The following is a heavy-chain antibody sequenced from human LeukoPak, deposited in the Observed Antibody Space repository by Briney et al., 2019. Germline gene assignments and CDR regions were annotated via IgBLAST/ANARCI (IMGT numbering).Heavy chain of an antibody. CDR2: ISAYNGNT. V-gene: IGHV1-18*01. CDR1: GYTFTSYG. J-gene: IGHJ2*01. D-gene: IGHD6-13*01. CDR3: AREQYSSSWWYFDL. Sequence: ASVKVSCKASGYTFTSYGISWVRQAPGQGLEWMGWISAYNGNTNYAQKLQGRVTITADKSTSTAYMELSSLRSEDTAVYYCAREQYSSSWWYFDLWGRGTLVTVSS.